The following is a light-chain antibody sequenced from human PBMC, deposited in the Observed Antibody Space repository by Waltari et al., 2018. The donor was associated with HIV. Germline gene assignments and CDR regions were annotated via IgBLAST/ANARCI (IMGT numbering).Light chain of an antibody. V-gene: IGLV2-8*01. Sequence: QSALTQPPSASGSPGHSVTISCTGTSSDVGAYNSVSVYPQHPGKAPKLIIYEVTKRPSGVPDRFSASKSGNTASLTVSGLQTDDEADYYCSSYAGSNTLIFGGGTNLIVL. CDR3: SSYAGSNTLI. CDR2: EVT. CDR1: SSDVGAYNS. J-gene: IGLJ2*01.